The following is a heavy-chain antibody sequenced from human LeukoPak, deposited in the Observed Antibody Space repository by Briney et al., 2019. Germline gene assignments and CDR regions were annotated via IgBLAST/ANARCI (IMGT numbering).Heavy chain of an antibody. CDR3: ARDDPAARISGYSGYDYQGFDY. CDR1: GGTFSSYA. Sequence: SVKVSCKASGGTFSSYAISWVRQAPGQGLEWMGGIIPIFGTANYTQKFQGRVTITADESTSTAYMELSSLRSEDTAVYYCARDDPAARISGYSGYDYQGFDYWGQGTLVTVSS. J-gene: IGHJ4*02. V-gene: IGHV1-69*01. D-gene: IGHD5-12*01. CDR2: IIPIFGTA.